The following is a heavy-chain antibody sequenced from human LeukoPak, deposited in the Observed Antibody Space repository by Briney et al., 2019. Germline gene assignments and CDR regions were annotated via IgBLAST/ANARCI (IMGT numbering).Heavy chain of an antibody. J-gene: IGHJ6*02. Sequence: PGGSLGLSCAASGLTFSSYAMHWVRQAPGKGLEWVAVISYDGSNKYYADSVKGRFTISRDNSKNTLYLQMNSLRAEDTAVYYCARVRNWNYVRYYYYGMDVWGQGTTVTVSS. CDR3: ARVRNWNYVRYYYYGMDV. CDR2: ISYDGSNK. CDR1: GLTFSSYA. D-gene: IGHD1-7*01. V-gene: IGHV3-30-3*01.